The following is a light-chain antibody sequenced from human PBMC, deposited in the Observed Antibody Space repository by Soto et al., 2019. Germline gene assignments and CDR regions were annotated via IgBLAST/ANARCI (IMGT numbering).Light chain of an antibody. J-gene: IGLJ3*02. CDR2: SNN. CDR1: SSNIGSNY. Sequence: QSVLTQPPSASGTPGQRVTSSWSGSSSNIGSNYVYWYQQLPGTAPKLLIYSNNQRPSGVPDRFSGSKSGTSASLAISGLRSEDEADYYCAAWDDSLSAWVFGGGTKLTVL. V-gene: IGLV1-47*02. CDR3: AAWDDSLSAWV.